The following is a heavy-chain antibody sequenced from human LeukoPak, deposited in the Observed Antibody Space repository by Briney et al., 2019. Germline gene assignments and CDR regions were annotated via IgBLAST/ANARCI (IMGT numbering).Heavy chain of an antibody. CDR2: IRYDGSNK. Sequence: PGGSLRLSCAASGFTFSSYGMHWVRQAPGKGLEWVALIRYDGSNKYYADSVKGRFIISRDNSKNILYLQMNSLRAEDTAVYYCAKDRSFRGIYDASDIWGQGTMVTVSS. V-gene: IGHV3-30*02. D-gene: IGHD1-26*01. J-gene: IGHJ3*02. CDR1: GFTFSSYG. CDR3: AKDRSFRGIYDASDI.